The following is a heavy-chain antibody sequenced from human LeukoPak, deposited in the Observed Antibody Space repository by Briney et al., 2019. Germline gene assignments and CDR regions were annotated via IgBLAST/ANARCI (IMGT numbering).Heavy chain of an antibody. CDR2: INSDGSIT. CDR1: GFTFSSYW. D-gene: IGHD2-2*01. CDR3: AKRGYCTSTSCSNYFDY. Sequence: GGSLRLSCAASGFTFSSYWMHWVRQAPGKGLVWVSRINSDGSITTYADSVRGRFTISRDNAKSTLYLQMNSLRAEDTAVYYCAKRGYCTSTSCSNYFDYWGQGTLVTVSS. J-gene: IGHJ4*02. V-gene: IGHV3-74*01.